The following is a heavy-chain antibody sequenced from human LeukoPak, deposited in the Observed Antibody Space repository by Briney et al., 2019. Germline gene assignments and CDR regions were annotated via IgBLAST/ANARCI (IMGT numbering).Heavy chain of an antibody. J-gene: IGHJ4*02. Sequence: GGSLRLSCAASGFPFSTYVMHWVRQAPGKGLEWMAFISFNGNNKQYRDSLKGRFTISRDNAKNSLYPQMNNLRAEDTAVFYCARGGELLRPADYWGQGTLVTVSS. D-gene: IGHD1-26*01. CDR2: ISFNGNNK. CDR3: ARGGELLRPADY. V-gene: IGHV3-30-3*01. CDR1: GFPFSTYV.